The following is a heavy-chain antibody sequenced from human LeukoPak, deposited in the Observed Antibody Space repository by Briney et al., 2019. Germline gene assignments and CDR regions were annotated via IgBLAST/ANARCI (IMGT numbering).Heavy chain of an antibody. J-gene: IGHJ4*02. CDR2: IYYSGST. CDR3: ARHPRLLWFALLDY. Sequence: KPSETLSLTCTVSGGSISSSSYYWGWIRQPPGKGLEWIGSIYYSGSTYYNPSLKSRVTISVDTSKNQFSLKLSSVTAADTAVYYCARHPRLLWFALLDYWGQGTLVTVFS. V-gene: IGHV4-39*01. D-gene: IGHD3-10*01. CDR1: GGSISSSSYY.